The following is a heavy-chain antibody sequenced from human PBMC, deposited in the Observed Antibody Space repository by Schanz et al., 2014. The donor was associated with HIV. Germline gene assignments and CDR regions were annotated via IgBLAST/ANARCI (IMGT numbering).Heavy chain of an antibody. V-gene: IGHV3-11*05. CDR1: GFTFSDYY. D-gene: IGHD6-19*01. Sequence: QVQLVESGGGLVKPGGSLRLSCAASGFTFSDYYMSWIRQAPGKGLEWVSGISWSSGNIGYADSVKGRFTISRDNAKNSLYLQMSSLRREDTAFYYCAKGVSVAGSSYYFDYWGQGALVTVSS. CDR3: AKGVSVAGSSYYFDY. CDR2: ISWSSGNI. J-gene: IGHJ4*02.